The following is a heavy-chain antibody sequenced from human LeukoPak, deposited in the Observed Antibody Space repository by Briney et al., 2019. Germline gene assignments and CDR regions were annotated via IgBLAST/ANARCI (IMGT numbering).Heavy chain of an antibody. D-gene: IGHD5-24*01. CDR1: GYIFTSYG. Sequence: ASVKVSCKPSGYIFTSYGLSWVRQAPGQGLEWRGWISPYNGNTNYAQKLQDRTTMTTATSTSTAYLELRSLRSDDTAVYYCARGRDGGRGYYFDYWGQGTLATVSS. CDR2: ISPYNGNT. V-gene: IGHV1-18*01. CDR3: ARGRDGGRGYYFDY. J-gene: IGHJ4*02.